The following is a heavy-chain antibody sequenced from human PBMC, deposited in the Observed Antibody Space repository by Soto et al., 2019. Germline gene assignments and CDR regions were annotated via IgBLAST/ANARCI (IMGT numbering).Heavy chain of an antibody. J-gene: IGHJ5*02. CDR1: GYTFTSYG. CDR2: ISAYNGNT. CDR3: ARDLGYDFWSGYPPQYNWFDP. Sequence: ASVKVSCKASGYTFTSYGISWVRQAPGQGLEWMGWISAYNGNTNYAQKLQGRVTMATDTSTSTAYMELRSLRSDDTAVYYCARDLGYDFWSGYPPQYNWFDPWG. D-gene: IGHD3-3*01. V-gene: IGHV1-18*01.